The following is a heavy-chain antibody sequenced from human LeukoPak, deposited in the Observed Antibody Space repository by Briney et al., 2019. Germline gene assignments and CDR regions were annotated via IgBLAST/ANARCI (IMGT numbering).Heavy chain of an antibody. Sequence: SETLSLTCAVYGGSFSGYYWSWIRQPPGKGLELIGEINHSGSTNYNPSLKSRVTISVDTSKNQFSLKLSSVTAADTAVYYCARGSAKPTYGSGSSIDYWGQGTLVTVSS. V-gene: IGHV4-34*01. J-gene: IGHJ4*02. CDR1: GGSFSGYY. D-gene: IGHD3-10*01. CDR2: INHSGST. CDR3: ARGSAKPTYGSGSSIDY.